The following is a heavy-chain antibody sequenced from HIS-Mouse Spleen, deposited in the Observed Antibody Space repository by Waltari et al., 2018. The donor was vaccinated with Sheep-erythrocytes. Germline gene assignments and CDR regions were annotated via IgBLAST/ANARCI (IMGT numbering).Heavy chain of an antibody. CDR3: ARAMGYSSGWYHTDY. J-gene: IGHJ4*02. Sequence: QVQLQQWGAGLLKPSETLSLTCAVYGGSFSGYYWSWIRQPPGKGLEWIGEINHSGSTNYNPSLKCRVTISVDTSKNQFSLKLSSVTAADTAVYYCARAMGYSSGWYHTDYWGQGTLVTVSS. CDR1: GGSFSGYY. CDR2: INHSGST. V-gene: IGHV4-34*01. D-gene: IGHD6-19*01.